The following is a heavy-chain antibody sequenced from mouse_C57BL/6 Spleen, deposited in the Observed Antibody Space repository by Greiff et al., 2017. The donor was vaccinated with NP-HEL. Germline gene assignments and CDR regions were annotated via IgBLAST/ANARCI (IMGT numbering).Heavy chain of an antibody. CDR1: GYTFTSYW. Sequence: QVQLQQSGAELAKPGASVKLSCKASGYTFTSYWMHWVNQRPGQGLEWIGYINPSSGYTKYNQKFKDKATLTADKSSSTAYMQLSSLTCEDSAVYYDAPSPHYDGRSTYYFDSCCQGTTLTVSS. CDR3: APSPHYDGRSTYYFDS. D-gene: IGHD1-2*01. V-gene: IGHV1-7*01. J-gene: IGHJ2*01. CDR2: INPSSGYT.